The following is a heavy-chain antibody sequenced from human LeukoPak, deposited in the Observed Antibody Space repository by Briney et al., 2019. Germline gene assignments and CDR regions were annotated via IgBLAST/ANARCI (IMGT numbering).Heavy chain of an antibody. CDR3: ARAGPEADDYGDYRYYYMDV. CDR1: GGTFSSYA. V-gene: IGHV1-69*01. J-gene: IGHJ6*03. Sequence: GASVSVSCKASGGTFSSYAISWVRQAPGQGLEWMGGIIPIFDTATYAQKFQGRVTITADESTSTVYMELSSLRSEDTAMYFCARAGPEADDYGDYRYYYMDVWGKGTTVSISS. D-gene: IGHD4-17*01. CDR2: IIPIFDTA.